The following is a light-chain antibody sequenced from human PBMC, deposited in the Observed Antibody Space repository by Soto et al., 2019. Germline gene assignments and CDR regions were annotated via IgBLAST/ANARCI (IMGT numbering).Light chain of an antibody. Sequence: QSALTQPASVSGSPGQSITISCTGTSTDVGGYNYVSWYQQRSGKAPRLMIYEVNNRPSGVSNRFSGSKSGNTASLTISGLQAEDEADYYCTSYASSSTLGVFGGGTKVTVL. CDR2: EVN. V-gene: IGLV2-14*01. J-gene: IGLJ3*02. CDR3: TSYASSSTLGV. CDR1: STDVGGYNY.